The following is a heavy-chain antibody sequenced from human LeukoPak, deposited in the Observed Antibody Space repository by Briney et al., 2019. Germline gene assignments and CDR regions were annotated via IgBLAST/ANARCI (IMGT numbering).Heavy chain of an antibody. Sequence: RASETLSLTCAVYGGSFSGYYWSWIRQPPGKGLEWIGEINHSGSTNYNPSLKSRVTISVDTSKNQFSLKLSSVTAADTAVYYCARDPGSGIIDYWGQGTLVTVSS. V-gene: IGHV4-34*01. CDR1: GGSFSGYY. CDR3: ARDPGSGIIDY. CDR2: INHSGST. D-gene: IGHD3-10*01. J-gene: IGHJ4*02.